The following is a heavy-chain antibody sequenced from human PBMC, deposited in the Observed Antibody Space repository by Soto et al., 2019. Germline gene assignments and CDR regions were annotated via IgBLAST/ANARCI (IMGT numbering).Heavy chain of an antibody. V-gene: IGHV4-59*12. CDR1: GGSISSYS. CDR3: ARDPEIIPTG. CDR2: IYHSGST. J-gene: IGHJ3*01. D-gene: IGHD2-2*01. Sequence: SETLSLTCTVSGGSISSYSWSWIRQPPGKGLEWIGYIYHSGSTYYNPSLKSRVTISVDRSKNQFSLKLSSVTAADTAVYYCARDPEIIPTGWGQGTMVTVSS.